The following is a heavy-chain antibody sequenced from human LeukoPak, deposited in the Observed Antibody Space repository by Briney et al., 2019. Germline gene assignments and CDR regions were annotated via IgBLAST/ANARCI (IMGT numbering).Heavy chain of an antibody. V-gene: IGHV4-61*02. J-gene: IGHJ5*02. Sequence: SETLSLTCTVSGGSISSGSYYWSWIRQPAGKGLEWIGRIYTSGSTNYNPSLKSRVTISVDTSKNQFSLKLSSVTAADTAVYYCARVPAPHDSRTTWGQGTLVTVSS. CDR1: GGSISSGSYY. D-gene: IGHD3-22*01. CDR3: ARVPAPHDSRTT. CDR2: IYTSGST.